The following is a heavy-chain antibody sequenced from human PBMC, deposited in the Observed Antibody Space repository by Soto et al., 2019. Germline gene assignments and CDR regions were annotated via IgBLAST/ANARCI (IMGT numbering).Heavy chain of an antibody. CDR1: GFTFGDYA. CDR3: TRDFGGMIVVVTDAFDI. Sequence: QPGGSLRLSCTASGFTFGDYAMSWFRQAPGKGLEWVGFIRSKAYGGTTEYAASVRGRFTISRDDSKSIAYLQMNSLKTEDTAVYYCTRDFGGMIVVVTDAFDIWGQGTMVTVSS. D-gene: IGHD3-22*01. J-gene: IGHJ3*02. V-gene: IGHV3-49*03. CDR2: IRSKAYGGTT.